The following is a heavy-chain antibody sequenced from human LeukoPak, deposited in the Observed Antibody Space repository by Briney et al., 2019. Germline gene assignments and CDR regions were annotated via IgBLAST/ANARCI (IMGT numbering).Heavy chain of an antibody. D-gene: IGHD3-22*01. CDR3: AKDRYYDSSGYYSWTGFDP. CDR1: GFTFSSYA. V-gene: IGHV3-23*01. J-gene: IGHJ5*02. Sequence: GGSLRLSCAASGFTFSSYAMSWVRQAPGKGLEWVSAISGSGGSTYYADSVQGRFTISRDNSKNTLYLQMNSLRAEDTAVYYCAKDRYYDSSGYYSWTGFDPWGQGTLVTVSS. CDR2: ISGSGGST.